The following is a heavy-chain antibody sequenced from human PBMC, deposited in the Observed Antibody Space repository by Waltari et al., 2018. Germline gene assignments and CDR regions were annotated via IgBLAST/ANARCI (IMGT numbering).Heavy chain of an antibody. Sequence: QVQLQESGPGLVKPSETLSLTCSVSGGSIRSHYWSWIRQPPGKGLEWIGYIYYSRSTNYNPSLKSRVTISVDTSKNQFSLKLSSVTAADTAVYYCARDYLYYDYVWGSYREGWYFDLWGRGTLVTVSS. V-gene: IGHV4-59*11. CDR1: GGSIRSHY. D-gene: IGHD3-16*02. CDR2: IYYSRST. CDR3: ARDYLYYDYVWGSYREGWYFDL. J-gene: IGHJ2*01.